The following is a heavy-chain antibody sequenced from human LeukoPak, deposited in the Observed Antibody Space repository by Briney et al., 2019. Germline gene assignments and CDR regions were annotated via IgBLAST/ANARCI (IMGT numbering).Heavy chain of an antibody. CDR1: GFTFDDYA. CDR2: ISWNSGSI. CDR3: ATGTAVTLGSFDY. Sequence: GGSLRLSCAASGFTFDDYAMHWVRQAPGKGLEWVSGISWNSGSIGYADSVKGRFTISRDNAKNSQYLQMNSLRAEDTALYYCATGTAVTLGSFDYWGQGTLVTVSS. D-gene: IGHD1-14*01. V-gene: IGHV3-9*01. J-gene: IGHJ4*02.